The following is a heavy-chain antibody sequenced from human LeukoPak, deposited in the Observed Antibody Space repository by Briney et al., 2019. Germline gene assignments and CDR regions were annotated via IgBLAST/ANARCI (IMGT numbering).Heavy chain of an antibody. D-gene: IGHD3-10*01. CDR2: IYYSGST. CDR1: GGSISSYY. V-gene: IGHV4-59*01. Sequence: SETLSLTCTVSGGSISSYYWSWIRQPPGKGLEWIGYIYYSGSTNYNPSIKSRVTISVDTSKNQFSLKLSSVTAADTAVYYCAREPVRGVSIWGQGTLVTVSS. CDR3: AREPVRGVSI. J-gene: IGHJ4*02.